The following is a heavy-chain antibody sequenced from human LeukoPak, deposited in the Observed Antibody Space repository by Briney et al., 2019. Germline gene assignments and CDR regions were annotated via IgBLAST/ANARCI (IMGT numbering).Heavy chain of an antibody. J-gene: IGHJ5*02. Sequence: PGGSLRLSCAASGFTFSNHWMSWVRQAPGKGLEWLANIKQDESKRYYVDSVKGRFTISRDNAKSSLYLQINSLRAEDTAVYYCAREASLYCSGNDCYWAFDLWGQGTLVTVSS. V-gene: IGHV3-7*01. CDR3: AREASLYCSGNDCYWAFDL. D-gene: IGHD2-21*02. CDR1: GFTFSNHW. CDR2: IKQDESKR.